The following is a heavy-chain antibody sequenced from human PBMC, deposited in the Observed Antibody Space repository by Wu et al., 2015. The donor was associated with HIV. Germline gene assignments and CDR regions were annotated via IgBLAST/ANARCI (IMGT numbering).Heavy chain of an antibody. CDR2: MNPNSGNT. J-gene: IGHJ1*01. CDR3: ARGWGRGYSGYEGMATVTTRSGYFQH. Sequence: QVQLVQSGAEVKKPGASVKVSCKASGYTFTSCDINWVRQATGQGLEWMGWMNPNSGNTGYAQKFQGRVTMTRNTSISTAYMELSSLRSEDTAVYYCARGWGRGYSGYEGMATVTTRSGYFQHWGQGTLVHRLL. D-gene: IGHD5-12*01. V-gene: IGHV1-8*01. CDR1: GYTFTSCD.